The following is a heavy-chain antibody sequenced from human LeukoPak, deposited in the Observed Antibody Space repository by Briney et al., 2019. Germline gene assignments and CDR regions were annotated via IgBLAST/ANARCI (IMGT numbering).Heavy chain of an antibody. CDR3: AKEGVLMVRGVPTSRVFDY. Sequence: GGSLRLSCAASGFTFSSYAMSWVRQAPGKGLEWVSAISGSGGSTYYADSVKGRFTISRDNSKNTLYLQMSSLRAEDTAVYYCAKEGVLMVRGVPTSRVFDYWGQGTLVTVSS. D-gene: IGHD3-10*01. CDR1: GFTFSSYA. CDR2: ISGSGGST. J-gene: IGHJ4*02. V-gene: IGHV3-23*01.